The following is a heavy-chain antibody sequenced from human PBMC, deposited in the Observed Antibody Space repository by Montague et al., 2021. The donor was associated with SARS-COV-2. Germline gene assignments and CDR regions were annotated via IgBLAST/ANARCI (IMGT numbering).Heavy chain of an antibody. J-gene: IGHJ5*02. Sequence: PALVKPTQTLTLTCTFSGCSLSTSGMCVSWIRQPPGKALEWLARIDWDDDEYYSTSLKTRLTISKDTSKNQVVLTMTNMDPVDTATYYCARGHYDILTGYYNWFDPWGQGTLVTVSS. V-gene: IGHV2-70*11. CDR1: GCSLSTSGMC. CDR2: IDWDDDE. CDR3: ARGHYDILTGYYNWFDP. D-gene: IGHD3-9*01.